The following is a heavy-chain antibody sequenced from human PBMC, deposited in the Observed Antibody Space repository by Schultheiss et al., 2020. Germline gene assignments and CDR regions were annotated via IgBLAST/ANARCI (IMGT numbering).Heavy chain of an antibody. Sequence: GGSLRLSCAASGFTFSDYYMSWIRQAPGKGLEWVSYISSSSSYTNYADSVKGRFTISRDNAKNSLYLQMNSLRDEDTAVYYCARGCSSTSCFDYWGQGTLVTVSS. CDR1: GFTFSDYY. V-gene: IGHV3-11*06. D-gene: IGHD2-2*01. CDR3: ARGCSSTSCFDY. CDR2: ISSSSSYT. J-gene: IGHJ4*02.